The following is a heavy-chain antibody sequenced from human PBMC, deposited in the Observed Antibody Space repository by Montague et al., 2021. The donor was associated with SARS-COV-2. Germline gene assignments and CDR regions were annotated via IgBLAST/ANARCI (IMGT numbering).Heavy chain of an antibody. Sequence: SETLSLTCTVSGGSISSYNWCWFRHPPRKGLEWIGYIYYSGSSNYNTSLKSRVTISVDTSKYQFSLKLSSVTAADTAAYYCARGGERSHLEWTLDYWGQGTLVTVSS. CDR3: ARGGERSHLEWTLDY. J-gene: IGHJ4*02. CDR1: GGSISSYN. D-gene: IGHD3-16*01. V-gene: IGHV4-59*01. CDR2: IYYSGSS.